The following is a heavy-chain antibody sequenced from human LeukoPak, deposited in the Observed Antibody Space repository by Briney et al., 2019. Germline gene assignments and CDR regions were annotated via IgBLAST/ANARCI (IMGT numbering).Heavy chain of an antibody. J-gene: IGHJ6*02. CDR1: GGSISSSSYY. Sequence: PSETLSLTCTVSGGSISSSSYYWGWIRQPPGKGLEWIGSIYYSGGTYYNPSLKSRVTISVDTSKNQFSLKLSSVTAADTAVYYCASQYCRSTSCYHYYYGMDVWGQGTTVTVSS. V-gene: IGHV4-39*01. D-gene: IGHD2-2*01. CDR2: IYYSGGT. CDR3: ASQYCRSTSCYHYYYGMDV.